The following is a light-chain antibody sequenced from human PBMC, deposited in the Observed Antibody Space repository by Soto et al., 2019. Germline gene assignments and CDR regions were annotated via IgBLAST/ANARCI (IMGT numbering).Light chain of an antibody. Sequence: QSVLTQPASVSGSPGQSITISCTGTSSDVGGYHYVSWYQHHPGKAPKLMIYDVSHRPSGVSNRFSGSKSGNTASLTISGLQAEDEADYYCSSYTSSSRNWVFGGGTKLTVL. CDR1: SSDVGGYHY. V-gene: IGLV2-14*03. CDR3: SSYTSSSRNWV. J-gene: IGLJ3*02. CDR2: DVS.